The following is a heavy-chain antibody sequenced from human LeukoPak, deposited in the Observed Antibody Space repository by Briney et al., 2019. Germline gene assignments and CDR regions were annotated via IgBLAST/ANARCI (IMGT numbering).Heavy chain of an antibody. D-gene: IGHD3-22*01. V-gene: IGHV4-31*03. CDR1: GGSISSGGYY. CDR3: ARDNYYDSSGYYYFDY. Sequence: SETLSLTCTVSGGSISSGGYYWSWIRQHPGKRLEWIGYIYYSGSTYYNPSLKSRVTISVDTSKNQFSLKLSSVTAADTAVYCCARDNYYDSSGYYYFDYWGQGTLVTVSS. CDR2: IYYSGST. J-gene: IGHJ4*02.